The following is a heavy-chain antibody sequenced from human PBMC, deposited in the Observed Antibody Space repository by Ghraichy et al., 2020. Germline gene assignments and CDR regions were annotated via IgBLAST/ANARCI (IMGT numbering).Heavy chain of an antibody. D-gene: IGHD6-19*01. Sequence: GGSLRLSCAASGFIFSTYGMHWVRQAPGQGLEWVAVIWYDGTNKYYGDSVRGRFTVSRDNSRSTMYLQMDNLRVDDTAVYYCAGVNGTGWPSFEYWGQGVRVTVSS. V-gene: IGHV3-33*01. CDR1: GFIFSTYG. CDR3: AGVNGTGWPSFEY. J-gene: IGHJ4*02. CDR2: IWYDGTNK.